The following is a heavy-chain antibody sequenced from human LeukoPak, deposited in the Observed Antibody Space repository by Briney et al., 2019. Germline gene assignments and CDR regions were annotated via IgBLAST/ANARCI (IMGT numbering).Heavy chain of an antibody. V-gene: IGHV3-23*01. CDR1: GFTFSIYA. D-gene: IGHD6-19*01. CDR3: ARVAIAVAGTRYFDY. CDR2: ISGSGSRT. J-gene: IGHJ4*02. Sequence: GGSLRLSCAASGFTFSIYATTWVRQAPGKGLEWVSSISGSGSRTYYADSVNGRFTISRDNSKSTLYLQMNSLRAEDTAVYYCARVAIAVAGTRYFDYWGQGTLVTVSS.